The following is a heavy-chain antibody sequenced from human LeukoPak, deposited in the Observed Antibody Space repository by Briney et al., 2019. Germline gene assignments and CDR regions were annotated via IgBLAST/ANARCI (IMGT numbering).Heavy chain of an antibody. Sequence: GGSLRLSCAASGFTFSSYAMSWVRQAPGKGLEWVSAISGSGGSTYYADSVKGRFTISRDNAKNSLYLQMDSLRAEDTAVYYCARALGYCSGGSCYIDYWGQGTLVTVSS. D-gene: IGHD2-15*01. CDR1: GFTFSSYA. CDR3: ARALGYCSGGSCYIDY. V-gene: IGHV3-23*01. J-gene: IGHJ4*02. CDR2: ISGSGGST.